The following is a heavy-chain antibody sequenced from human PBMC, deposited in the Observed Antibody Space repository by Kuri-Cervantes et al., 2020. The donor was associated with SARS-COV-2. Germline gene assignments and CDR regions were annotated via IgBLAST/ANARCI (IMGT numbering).Heavy chain of an antibody. CDR2: IYTSGST. D-gene: IGHD3-22*01. V-gene: IGHV4-61*05. CDR3: ARRSGYYPYYFDY. J-gene: IGHJ4*02. Sequence: GSLRLSCTVSGGSISSSSYYWGWIRQPPGKGLEWIGRIYTSGSTNYNPSLKSRVTMSVDTSKNQFSLKLSSVTAADTAVYYCARRSGYYPYYFDYWGQGTLVTVSS. CDR1: GGSISSSSYY.